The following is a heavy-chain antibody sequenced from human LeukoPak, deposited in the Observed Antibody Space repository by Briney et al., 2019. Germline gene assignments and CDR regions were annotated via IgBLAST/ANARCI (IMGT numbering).Heavy chain of an antibody. CDR1: GITFSYYW. CDR3: ARASSRGGYCKSTSCSYFFDS. Sequence: GGSLRLSCAASGITFSYYWMSWVRQAPGTGLEWVANIKQDGTVQYYLDSVRGRFTISRDNGKNSLYLKMNKLRADDTAVYYCARASSRGGYCKSTSCSYFFDSWGQGTLVTVSS. CDR2: IKQDGTVQ. V-gene: IGHV3-7*01. D-gene: IGHD2-2*01. J-gene: IGHJ4*02.